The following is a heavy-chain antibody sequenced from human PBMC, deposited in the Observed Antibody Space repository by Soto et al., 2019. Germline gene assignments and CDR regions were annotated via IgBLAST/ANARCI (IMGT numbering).Heavy chain of an antibody. CDR1: GFSLSTSGMC. V-gene: IGHV2-70*01. CDR2: IDWDDDK. CDR3: ARIPYYYDSSGDYYYYYGMDV. Sequence: GSGPTLVNPTQTLTLTCTFSGFSLSTSGMCVSWIRQPPGKALEWLALIDWDDDKYYSTSLKTRLTISKDTSKNQVVLTMTNMDPVDTATYYCARIPYYYDSSGDYYYYYGMDVWGQGTTVTVSS. D-gene: IGHD3-22*01. J-gene: IGHJ6*02.